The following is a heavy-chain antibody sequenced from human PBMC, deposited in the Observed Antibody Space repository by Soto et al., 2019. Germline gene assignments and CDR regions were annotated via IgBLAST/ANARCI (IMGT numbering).Heavy chain of an antibody. CDR3: TRIVGAMNIDT. D-gene: IGHD1-26*01. V-gene: IGHV4-28*01. Sequence: PSETLSLTCAVSGYSISSTYCGCGVRRPPGEGVGWIGEIHHAGRTYYSPSLASRATMSVDTSNNQFSLRLSSMTAADTAMYYCTRIVGAMNIDTWGQGTLVTVSS. CDR1: GYSISSTYC. J-gene: IGHJ5*02. CDR2: IHHAGRT.